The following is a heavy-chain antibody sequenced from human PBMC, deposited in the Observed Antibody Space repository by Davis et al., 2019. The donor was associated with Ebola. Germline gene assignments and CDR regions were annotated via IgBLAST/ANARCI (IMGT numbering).Heavy chain of an antibody. CDR2: MTYSGGRT. D-gene: IGHD3-10*01. J-gene: IGHJ3*02. V-gene: IGHV3-23*01. Sequence: PGGSLRLSCAASGFTFSSYDMNWVRQAPGKGLEWVSSMTYSGGRTFFADSVQGRFTVSRDYFKDTLYLQMNSLRVEDTAVYYCAREGDYYGSESHRDGFDIWGRGTMVAVSS. CDR1: GFTFSSYD. CDR3: AREGDYYGSESHRDGFDI.